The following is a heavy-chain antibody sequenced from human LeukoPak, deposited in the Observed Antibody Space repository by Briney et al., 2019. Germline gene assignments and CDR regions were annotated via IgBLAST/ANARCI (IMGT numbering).Heavy chain of an antibody. D-gene: IGHD3-9*01. V-gene: IGHV1-8*01. CDR1: GYTFTSYD. CDR3: ARGTRGDILTGYSLGY. Sequence: GSVKVSCKASGYTFTSYDINWVRQATGQGLEWMGWMNPNSGNTGYAQKFQGRVTMTRITSISIAYMEVSSLRSEDTAVYYCARGTRGDILTGYSLGYWGQGTLVTVSS. CDR2: MNPNSGNT. J-gene: IGHJ4*02.